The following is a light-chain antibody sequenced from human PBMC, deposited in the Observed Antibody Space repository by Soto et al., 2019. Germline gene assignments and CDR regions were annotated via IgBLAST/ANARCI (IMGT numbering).Light chain of an antibody. CDR2: KAS. V-gene: IGKV1-5*03. CDR1: QSVTTY. CDR3: QHYNSYSEA. J-gene: IGKJ1*01. Sequence: DIQMTQSPPALSASVGDRVTITCRSSQSVTTYFNWYLQNPGKAPKLLIYKASTLKSGVPSRFSGSGSGTEFTLTISSLQPDDFATYYCQHYNSYSEAFGQGTKVELK.